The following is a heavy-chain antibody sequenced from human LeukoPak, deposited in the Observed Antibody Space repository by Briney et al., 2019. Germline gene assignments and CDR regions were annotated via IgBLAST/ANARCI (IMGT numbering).Heavy chain of an antibody. Sequence: PGGSLRLSCAASGFTFDDYAMHWVRQAPGKGLEWVSGISWNSGSIGYADSVKGRFTISRDNSKNSLYLQMNSLRTEDTALYYCAKDTPRWDGMDVWGQGTTVTVSS. CDR3: AKDTPRWDGMDV. CDR2: ISWNSGSI. CDR1: GFTFDDYA. D-gene: IGHD4-23*01. V-gene: IGHV3-9*01. J-gene: IGHJ6*02.